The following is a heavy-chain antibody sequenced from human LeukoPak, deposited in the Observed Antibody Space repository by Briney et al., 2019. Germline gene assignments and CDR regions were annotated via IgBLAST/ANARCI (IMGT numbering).Heavy chain of an antibody. V-gene: IGHV4-59*01. CDR3: AAQYCSGGSCYSCYDY. CDR2: IYYSGST. D-gene: IGHD2-15*01. Sequence: SETLSLTCLVSGGSLSSYYWSWIRQPPAKGREWIGYIYYSGSTNYNPSLKSRVTISVDTSKNQFSLKLSSVTAADTAVYYCAAQYCSGGSCYSCYDYWGQGTLVTVSS. CDR1: GGSLSSYY. J-gene: IGHJ4*02.